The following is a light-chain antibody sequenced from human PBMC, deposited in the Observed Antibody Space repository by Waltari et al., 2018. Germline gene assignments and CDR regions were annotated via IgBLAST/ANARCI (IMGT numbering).Light chain of an antibody. J-gene: IGLJ2*01. V-gene: IGLV2-23*02. Sequence: QSALTQPASVSGYPGQSITISCTGTSSDVGSYNFVTWYQQHPGKAPKLIIYETTKRPSGVSNRFSGSKSGNTASLTISGLQAEDEADYYCCSYTTSNTFVFGGGTKLTVL. CDR1: SSDVGSYNF. CDR3: CSYTTSNTFV. CDR2: ETT.